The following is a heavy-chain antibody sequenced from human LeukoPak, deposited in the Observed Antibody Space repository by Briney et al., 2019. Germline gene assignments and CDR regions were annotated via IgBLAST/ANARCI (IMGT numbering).Heavy chain of an antibody. CDR1: RFTFSSYA. D-gene: IGHD6-13*01. V-gene: IGHV3-23*01. CDR3: AKDLSSSWNYFDY. Sequence: PGRSLRLSCAASRFTFSSYAMNWVRQAPGKGLEWVSGISGSGGSTYYADSVKGRVTISRDNSKNTLYLQMNSLRAEDTAVYYCAKDLSSSWNYFDYWGQGTLVTVSS. J-gene: IGHJ4*02. CDR2: ISGSGGST.